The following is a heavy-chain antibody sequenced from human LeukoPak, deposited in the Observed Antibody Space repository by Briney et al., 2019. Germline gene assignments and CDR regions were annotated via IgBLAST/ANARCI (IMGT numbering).Heavy chain of an antibody. CDR3: ARDSSGFDY. CDR1: GGTFSSYA. V-gene: IGHV1-69*04. CDR2: IIPILGIA. D-gene: IGHD2-15*01. J-gene: IGHJ4*02. Sequence: SVKASCKASGGTFSSYAISWVRQAPGQGLEWMGRIIPILGIANYAQKFQGRVTITADKSTSTAYMELSSLRSEDTAVYYCARDSSGFDYWGQGTLVAVSS.